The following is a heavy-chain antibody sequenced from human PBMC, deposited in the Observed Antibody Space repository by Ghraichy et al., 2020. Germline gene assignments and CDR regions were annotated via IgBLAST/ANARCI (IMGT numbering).Heavy chain of an antibody. CDR3: AIAQCSGGSCFVAFLEN. J-gene: IGHJ1*01. Sequence: SVKVSCKASGINFDTYTVSWVRRAPGQGLEWMGRIVPVINMAKYAKKFEGRVTITADKSSSTAYMEFNSLRSDDTAIYYCAIAQCSGGSCFVAFLENWGQGSPVTVSS. CDR1: GINFDTYT. CDR2: IVPVINMA. D-gene: IGHD2-15*01. V-gene: IGHV1-69*02.